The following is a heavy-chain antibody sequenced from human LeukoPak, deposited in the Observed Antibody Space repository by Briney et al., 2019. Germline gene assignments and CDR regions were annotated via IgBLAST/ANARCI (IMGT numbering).Heavy chain of an antibody. Sequence: GGSLRLSCAASGFTFSSYSMNCVRQAPGKGLEWVSIIYSGGRTYYADSVKGRFTISRDNSKNILYHQMNSLRAEDTAVYYCARGTSGTTAYYYYMDVWGKGTTVTISS. CDR2: IYSGGRT. V-gene: IGHV3-53*01. CDR3: ARGTSGTTAYYYYMDV. CDR1: GFTFSSYS. J-gene: IGHJ6*03. D-gene: IGHD1-1*01.